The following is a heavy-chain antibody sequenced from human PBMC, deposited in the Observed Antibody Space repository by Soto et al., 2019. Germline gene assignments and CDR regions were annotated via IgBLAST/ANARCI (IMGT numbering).Heavy chain of an antibody. CDR2: ISYDGSNK. CDR1: GFTFSSYG. CDR3: AKEEPGITGTTDYFDY. D-gene: IGHD1-7*01. V-gene: IGHV3-30*18. J-gene: IGHJ4*02. Sequence: PGGSLRLSCAASGFTFSSYGMHWVRQAPGKGLEWVAVISYDGSNKYYADSVKGRFTISRDNSKNTLYLQMNSLRAEDTAVYYCAKEEPGITGTTDYFDYWGQGTLVTVSS.